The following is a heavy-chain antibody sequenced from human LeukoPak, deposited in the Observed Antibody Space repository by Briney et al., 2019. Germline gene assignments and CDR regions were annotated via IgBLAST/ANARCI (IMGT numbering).Heavy chain of an antibody. CDR3: AREGYDYGVERGEYGMDV. J-gene: IGHJ6*02. D-gene: IGHD4-17*01. Sequence: SVKVSCKASGGTFISYAISWVRQAPGQGLEWMGGIIPIFGTASYAQKFQGRVTITADESTSTAYMELSSLRSEDTAVYYCAREGYDYGVERGEYGMDVWGQGTTVTVSS. CDR2: IIPIFGTA. CDR1: GGTFISYA. V-gene: IGHV1-69*13.